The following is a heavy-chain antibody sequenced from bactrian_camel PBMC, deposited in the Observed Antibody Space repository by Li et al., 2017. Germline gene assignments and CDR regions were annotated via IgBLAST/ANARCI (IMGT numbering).Heavy chain of an antibody. CDR2: IYSDGSNT. CDR1: GFRYSSSD. Sequence: HVQLVESGGGLVQPGGSLTLSCVVSGFRYSSSDMSWVRQAPGKGLEWTSSIYSDGSNTYYADSVKGRFTISRDNAKNTVYLQMHSLKSEDTALYYCATALAGWGQGTQVTV. CDR3: ATALAG. J-gene: IGHJ4*01. V-gene: IGHV3-2*01.